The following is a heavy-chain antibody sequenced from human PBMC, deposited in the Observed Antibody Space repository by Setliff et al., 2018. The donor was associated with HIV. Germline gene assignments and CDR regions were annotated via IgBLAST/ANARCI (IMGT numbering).Heavy chain of an antibody. Sequence: ASVKVSCKASGYTFSSYDVNWVRQATGQGLEWMGWMNPNSGNTGYAQKFQGRVTMTRDTSIGTAYMELNNLKFEDTAVYYCARARRDSYDRGRRNHYYIDVWGKGTPVTVSS. V-gene: IGHV1-8*02. CDR3: ARARRDSYDRGRRNHYYIDV. J-gene: IGHJ6*03. CDR1: GYTFSSYD. CDR2: MNPNSGNT. D-gene: IGHD3-22*01.